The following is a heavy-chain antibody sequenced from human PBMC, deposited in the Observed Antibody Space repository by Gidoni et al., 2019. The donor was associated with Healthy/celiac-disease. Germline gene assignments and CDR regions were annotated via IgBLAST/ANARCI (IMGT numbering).Heavy chain of an antibody. V-gene: IGHV1-69*01. CDR1: GGTFSSYA. D-gene: IGHD3-16*01. Sequence: QVQLVQSGAEVKKPGSSVQVSCKASGGTFSSYAISWVRQAPGRGLEWMGGIIPIFGTANYAQKFQGRVTITADESTSTAYMELSSLRSEDTAVYYCARVGWGIMITFGEVPNLPNDIWGQGTMVTVSS. CDR3: ARVGWGIMITFGEVPNLPNDI. CDR2: IIPIFGTA. J-gene: IGHJ3*02.